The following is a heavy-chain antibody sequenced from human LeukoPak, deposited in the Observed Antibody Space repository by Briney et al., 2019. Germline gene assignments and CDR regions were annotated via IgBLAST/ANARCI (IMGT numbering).Heavy chain of an antibody. D-gene: IGHD3-22*01. CDR2: INPNSGGT. CDR3: ATATYDSSGQFGLLLNWFDP. V-gene: IGHV1-2*02. Sequence: GASVKVSCKASEYTFTGYYMHWVRQAPGQGLEWMGWINPNSGGTNYAQKFQGRVTMTEDTSTDTAYMELSSLRSEDTAVYYCATATYDSSGQFGLLLNWFDPWGQGTLVTVSS. J-gene: IGHJ5*02. CDR1: EYTFTGYY.